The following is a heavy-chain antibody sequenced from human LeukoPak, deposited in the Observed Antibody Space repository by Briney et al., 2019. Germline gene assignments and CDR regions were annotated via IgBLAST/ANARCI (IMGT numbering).Heavy chain of an antibody. D-gene: IGHD4-23*01. CDR1: GYTFTGYH. Sequence: ASVKVSCKASGYTFTGYHMHWVRQAPGQGPEWMGRINPNSGDTNYAQKFQGRVTITADESTSTAYMELSSLRSEDTAVYYCARVGGPYGGNSPFDYWGQGTLVTVSS. CDR3: ARVGGPYGGNSPFDY. CDR2: INPNSGDT. J-gene: IGHJ4*02. V-gene: IGHV1-2*06.